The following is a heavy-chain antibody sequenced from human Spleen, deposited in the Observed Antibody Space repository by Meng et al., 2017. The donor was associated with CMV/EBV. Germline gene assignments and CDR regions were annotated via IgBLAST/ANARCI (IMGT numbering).Heavy chain of an antibody. V-gene: IGHV1-69*08. D-gene: IGHD2-2*03. CDR1: GGTFISYT. CDR3: ARDGYCSSTSCYLDYYYYGMDV. J-gene: IGHJ6*02. Sequence: SVKVSCKASGGTFISYTFSWVRRAPGQGLQWMGRIIPILGSADYAQSFQGRVTMTRDTSTSTVYMELSSLRSEDTAVYYCARDGYCSSTSCYLDYYYYGMDVWGQGTTVTVSS. CDR2: IIPILGSA.